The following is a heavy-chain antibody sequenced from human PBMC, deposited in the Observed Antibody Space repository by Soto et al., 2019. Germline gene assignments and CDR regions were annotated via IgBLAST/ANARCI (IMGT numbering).Heavy chain of an antibody. V-gene: IGHV1-18*01. D-gene: IGHD3-9*01. CDR1: GYTFTSYG. Sequence: ASVKVSCKASGYTFTSYGISWVRQAPGQGLEWMGWISAYNGNTNYAQKLQGRVTMTTDTSTSTAYMELRSLRSDDTAVYYCARDKYYDILTGYPDSVDYWGQGTLVTVSS. CDR3: ARDKYYDILTGYPDSVDY. J-gene: IGHJ4*02. CDR2: ISAYNGNT.